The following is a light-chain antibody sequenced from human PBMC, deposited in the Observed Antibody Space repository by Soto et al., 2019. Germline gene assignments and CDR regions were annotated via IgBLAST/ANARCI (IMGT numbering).Light chain of an antibody. CDR1: EDINRY. CDR2: DIS. J-gene: IGKJ4*01. V-gene: IGKV1-33*01. CDR3: QQYGNVPLT. Sequence: EIQMTQSPSSLSASVGDRATITCQASEDINRYLNWYQQKPGKAPRLLIYDISNLEVGVPSRFSGSGSGTDFTFTITSLQPEDVATYFCQQYGNVPLTFGGGTKVDIK.